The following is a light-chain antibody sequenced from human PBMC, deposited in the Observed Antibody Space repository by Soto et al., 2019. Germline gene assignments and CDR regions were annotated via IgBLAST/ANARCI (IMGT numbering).Light chain of an antibody. V-gene: IGLV1-44*01. J-gene: IGLJ1*01. Sequence: QSVLTQPPSASGTPGQRVTISCFGGSSNMGTNTVSWYQQVPGTAPKVLIYVNDQRPSGVPDRFSGSNSGTSASLAISGLQPEDEAEYYCVAWDDSLNGHVFGTGTKLTVL. CDR3: VAWDDSLNGHV. CDR1: SSNMGTNT. CDR2: VND.